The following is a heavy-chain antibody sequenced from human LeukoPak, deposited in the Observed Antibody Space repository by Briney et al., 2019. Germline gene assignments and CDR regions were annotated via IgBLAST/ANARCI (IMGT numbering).Heavy chain of an antibody. CDR1: GFTFSNYA. Sequence: PGGSLRLSCAASGFTFSNYAISWVRQAPGKGLEWVSGITDTGSSTNYADSVKGRFTISRDSSHNTLYLQMNSLRADDTAVYYCAKDVWYSSSSYADHWGQGTPVTVSS. D-gene: IGHD6-6*01. CDR2: ITDTGSST. CDR3: AKDVWYSSSSYADH. J-gene: IGHJ4*02. V-gene: IGHV3-23*01.